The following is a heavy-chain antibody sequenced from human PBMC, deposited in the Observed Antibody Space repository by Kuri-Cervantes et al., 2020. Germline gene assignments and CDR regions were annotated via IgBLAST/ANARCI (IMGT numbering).Heavy chain of an antibody. CDR3: ARRPVYYYGSGSYRGWFDP. CDR1: GGSISSGDYY. D-gene: IGHD3-10*01. V-gene: IGHV4-30-4*01. Sequence: SETLSLTCTVSGGSISSGDYYWSWIRQPPGKGLEWIGYIYYSGSTHYNPSFKSRVTISVDTSKNQFSLKLSSVTAADTAVYYCARRPVYYYGSGSYRGWFDPWGQGPLVTVSS. J-gene: IGHJ5*02. CDR2: IYYSGST.